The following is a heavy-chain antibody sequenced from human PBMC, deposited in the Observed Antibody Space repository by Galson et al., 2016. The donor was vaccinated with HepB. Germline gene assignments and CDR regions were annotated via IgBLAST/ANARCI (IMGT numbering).Heavy chain of an antibody. CDR1: GFTFSSYS. CDR2: ISSTSDTI. Sequence: SLRLSCAASGFTFSSYSMNWVRQAPGKGLEWLSYISSTSDTIYYADSVRGRFTISRDNAKNSLYLQMNNLRDEDTAVYYCGRPTTHNWFDPWGQGTLVTVPS. J-gene: IGHJ5*02. D-gene: IGHD5-12*01. V-gene: IGHV3-48*02. CDR3: GRPTTHNWFDP.